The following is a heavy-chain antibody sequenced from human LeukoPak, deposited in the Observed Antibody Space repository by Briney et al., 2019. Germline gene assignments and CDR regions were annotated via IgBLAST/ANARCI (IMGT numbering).Heavy chain of an antibody. D-gene: IGHD1-26*01. J-gene: IGHJ6*02. V-gene: IGHV1-69*10. CDR3: ARSGVGATASYYYGMDV. Sequence: GASVKVSCKASGGTFSSYAISWVRQAPGQGLEWMGGIIPILGIANYAQKFQGRVTITADKSTSTAYMELSSLRSEDTAVYYCARSGVGATASYYYGMDVWGQGTTVTVSS. CDR2: IIPILGIA. CDR1: GGTFSSYA.